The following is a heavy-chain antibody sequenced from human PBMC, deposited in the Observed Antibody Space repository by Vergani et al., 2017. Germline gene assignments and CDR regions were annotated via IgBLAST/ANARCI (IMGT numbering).Heavy chain of an antibody. Sequence: QVQLVQSGAEVKKPGASVKVSCKASGYTFTSYGISWVRQAPGQGLEWMGWISAYNGNTNYAQKLQGRVTITADESTSTAYMELSSLRSEDTAVYYCARSAAIGNYDDYWGQGTLVTVSS. J-gene: IGHJ4*02. CDR2: ISAYNGNT. CDR3: ARSAAIGNYDDY. D-gene: IGHD2-21*01. V-gene: IGHV1-18*01. CDR1: GYTFTSYG.